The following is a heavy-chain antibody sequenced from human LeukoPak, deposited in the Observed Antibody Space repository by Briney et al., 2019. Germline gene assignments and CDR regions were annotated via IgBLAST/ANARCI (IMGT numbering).Heavy chain of an antibody. CDR1: GYTFTSYG. CDR3: ARVAAGIAARGYYFDY. J-gene: IGHJ4*02. CDR2: INTNTGNP. Sequence: ASVKVSCKASGYTFTSYGISWVRQAPGQGLEWMGWINTNTGNPTYAQGFTGRFVFSLDTSVSTAYLQISSLKAEDTAVYYCARVAAGIAARGYYFDYWGQGTLVTVSS. D-gene: IGHD6-6*01. V-gene: IGHV7-4-1*02.